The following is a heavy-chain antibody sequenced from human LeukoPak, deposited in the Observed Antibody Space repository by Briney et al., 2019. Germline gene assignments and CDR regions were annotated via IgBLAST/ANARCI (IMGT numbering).Heavy chain of an antibody. Sequence: GGSLRLSCVASGFTFSSYWMHWVRQAPEEGLVWVSRINSDGSTTTYADSVKGRFTISRDNAKNTLYLQMNSLRVEDTAVYYCARSTTHPYYNYMDVWGKGTTVTLSS. CDR2: INSDGSTT. CDR3: ARSTTHPYYNYMDV. D-gene: IGHD4-17*01. CDR1: GFTFSSYW. J-gene: IGHJ6*03. V-gene: IGHV3-74*01.